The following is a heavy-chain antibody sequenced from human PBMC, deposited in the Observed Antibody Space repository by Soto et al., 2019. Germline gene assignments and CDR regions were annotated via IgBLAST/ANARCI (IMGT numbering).Heavy chain of an antibody. CDR3: AKGQAIFGVVTLNWFDP. V-gene: IGHV3-23*01. J-gene: IGHJ5*02. CDR1: GFTFSSYA. Sequence: EVQLLESGGGWVQPGGSLRLSCAASGFTFSSYAMSWVRLAPGKGLEWVSAISGSGGSTYYADSVKGRFTISRDNSKNTLYLQMNSLRAEDTAVYYCAKGQAIFGVVTLNWFDPWGQGTLVTVSS. CDR2: ISGSGGST. D-gene: IGHD3-3*01.